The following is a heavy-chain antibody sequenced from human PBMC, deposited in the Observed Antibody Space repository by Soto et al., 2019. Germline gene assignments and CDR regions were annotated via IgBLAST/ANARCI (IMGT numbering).Heavy chain of an antibody. Sequence: QVQPVESGGGVVQPGRSLRLSCAASGFTFSSYGMHWVRQAPGKGLEWVAVISYDGSNKYYADSVKGRFTISRDNSKNTLYLQMNSLRAEDTAVYYCAKDWGYCISTSCYRWGMDVWGQGTTVTVSS. D-gene: IGHD2-2*01. CDR2: ISYDGSNK. CDR3: AKDWGYCISTSCYRWGMDV. J-gene: IGHJ6*02. CDR1: GFTFSSYG. V-gene: IGHV3-30*18.